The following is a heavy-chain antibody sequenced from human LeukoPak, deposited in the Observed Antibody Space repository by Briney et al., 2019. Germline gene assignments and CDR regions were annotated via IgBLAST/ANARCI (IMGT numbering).Heavy chain of an antibody. Sequence: GASVKVSCKASGGTFSSYALTWVRQAPAQGLEWMGRIISILGVANYAQKFQDRVTITADKSTSTAYMELSSLRSEDTAVYYCARDLVGGSYYGVNYYYYGMDVWGQGTTVTVSS. CDR3: ARDLVGGSYYGVNYYYYGMDV. V-gene: IGHV1-69*04. J-gene: IGHJ6*02. D-gene: IGHD1-26*01. CDR2: IISILGVA. CDR1: GGTFSSYA.